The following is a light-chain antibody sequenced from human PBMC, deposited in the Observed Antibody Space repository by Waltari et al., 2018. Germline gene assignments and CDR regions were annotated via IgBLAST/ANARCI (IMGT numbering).Light chain of an antibody. CDR3: CSYAASVHWL. V-gene: IGLV2-11*01. Sequence: QSALTQPRSASGSPGQSVTISCTGTSRDVGGYNYVSWYQQHPGRAPKLIIYDVDKRPSGVPDRFFGSKSGNTASLTISGLQADDESDFYCCSYAASVHWLFGGGTKVTVL. CDR1: SRDVGGYNY. CDR2: DVD. J-gene: IGLJ3*02.